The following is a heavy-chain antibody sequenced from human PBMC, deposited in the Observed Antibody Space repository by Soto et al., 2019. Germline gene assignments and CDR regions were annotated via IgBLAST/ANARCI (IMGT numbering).Heavy chain of an antibody. CDR2: ISYDGSNK. Sequence: QVQLVESGGGVVQPGRSLRLSCAASGFTFSSYGMHWVRQAPGQGLEWVAVISYDGSNKYYADSVKGRFTISRDNSKNTLYLQMNSLRAEDTAVYYCAKDLESRSSRIYYYYYGMDVWGQGTTVTVSS. CDR1: GFTFSSYG. CDR3: AKDLESRSSRIYYYYYGMDV. J-gene: IGHJ6*02. V-gene: IGHV3-30*18. D-gene: IGHD6-6*01.